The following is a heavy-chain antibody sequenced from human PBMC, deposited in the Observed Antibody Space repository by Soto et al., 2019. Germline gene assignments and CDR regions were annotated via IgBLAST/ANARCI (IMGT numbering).Heavy chain of an antibody. Sequence: SETLSLTCAVYGGSFSGYYWSWIRQPPGKGLEWIGEINHSGSTNYNPSLKSRVTISVDTSKNQFSLKLSSVTAVDTAVYYCARGKTYYYGSGRPYGMDVWGQGTTVTVSS. D-gene: IGHD3-10*01. V-gene: IGHV4-34*01. CDR3: ARGKTYYYGSGRPYGMDV. CDR1: GGSFSGYY. CDR2: INHSGST. J-gene: IGHJ6*02.